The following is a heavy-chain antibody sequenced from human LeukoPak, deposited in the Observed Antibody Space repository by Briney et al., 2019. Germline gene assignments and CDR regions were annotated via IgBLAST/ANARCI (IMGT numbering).Heavy chain of an antibody. Sequence: GGSLRLSCAASGFTFDDYGMSWVRQAPGKGLEWVSGINWNGGSTGYADSVKGRFTISRDNAKNSLYLQMNSLRAEDTALYYCARIRIVGATSPLDYWGQGTLVTVSS. CDR3: ARIRIVGATSPLDY. V-gene: IGHV3-20*04. D-gene: IGHD1-26*01. CDR2: INWNGGST. J-gene: IGHJ4*02. CDR1: GFTFDDYG.